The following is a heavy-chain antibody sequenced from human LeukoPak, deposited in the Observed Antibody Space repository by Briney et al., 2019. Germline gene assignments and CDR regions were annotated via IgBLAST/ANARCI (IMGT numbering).Heavy chain of an antibody. CDR1: GGSISSYY. CDR3: ARAPHCSSTTCYGGGYAFDI. Sequence: PSETLSLTCTVSGGSISSYYWSWIRQPPGKGLEWIGSINHSGSTYYNPSLKSRVTISVDTSKNQFSLKLSSVTAADTAVYYCARAPHCSSTTCYGGGYAFDIWGQGTMVTVSS. CDR2: INHSGST. J-gene: IGHJ3*02. D-gene: IGHD2-2*01. V-gene: IGHV4-38-2*02.